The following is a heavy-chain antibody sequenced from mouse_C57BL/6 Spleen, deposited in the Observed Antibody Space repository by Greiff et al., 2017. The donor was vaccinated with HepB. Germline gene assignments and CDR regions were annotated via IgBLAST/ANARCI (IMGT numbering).Heavy chain of an antibody. J-gene: IGHJ2*01. CDR2: INPNNGGT. V-gene: IGHV1-22*01. CDR1: GYTFTDYN. CDR3: ARWDYYGSGFDY. D-gene: IGHD1-1*01. Sequence: VQLQQSGPELVKPGASVKMSCKASGYTFTDYNMHWVKQSHGKSLEWIGYINPNNGGTSYNQKFKGKATLTVNKSSSTAYMELRSLTSEDSAVYYCARWDYYGSGFDYWGQGTTLTGSS.